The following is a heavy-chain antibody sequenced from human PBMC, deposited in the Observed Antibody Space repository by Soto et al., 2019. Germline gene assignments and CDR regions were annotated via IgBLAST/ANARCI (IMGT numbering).Heavy chain of an antibody. V-gene: IGHV3-73*02. D-gene: IGHD2-15*01. J-gene: IGHJ4*02. Sequence: EVQLVESGGGLVQPGGSLKLSCAASGLTFSGSAMHWVRQAPGNGLEWVGRIRSQTYNYATAYAASVKGRFTISRDDSKNAAYRHMNSLKTEDTAVYYCTRLRVAATRYDYWGQGTLVTVSS. CDR3: TRLRVAATRYDY. CDR1: GLTFSGSA. CDR2: IRSQTYNYAT.